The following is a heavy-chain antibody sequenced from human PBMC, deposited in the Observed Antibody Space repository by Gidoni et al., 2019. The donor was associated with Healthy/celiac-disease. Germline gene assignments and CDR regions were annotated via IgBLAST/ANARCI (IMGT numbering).Heavy chain of an antibody. V-gene: IGHV5-10-1*01. CDR3: ARQDDSSGYYYVW. CDR1: GYSFTSYW. D-gene: IGHD3-22*01. Sequence: EVQLVQSGAEVKTPGESLRLSCKGSGYSFTSYWISWVPQMPGKGLEWRGRIDPSDSYTNYSPSFQGHVTISADKCISSAYLQWSSLKASDTAMYYCARQDDSSGYYYVWWGQGTLVTVSS. CDR2: IDPSDSYT. J-gene: IGHJ4*02.